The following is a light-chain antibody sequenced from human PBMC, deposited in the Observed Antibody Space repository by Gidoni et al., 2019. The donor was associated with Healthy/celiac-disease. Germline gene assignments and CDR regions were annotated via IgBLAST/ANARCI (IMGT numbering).Light chain of an antibody. CDR1: QSVLYSSNNKNY. CDR3: QQYYSTPLT. J-gene: IGKJ4*01. V-gene: IGKV4-1*01. Sequence: DIVMTQSPDSLAVSLGERATINCKSSQSVLYSSNNKNYLAWYQQKPGQPPKLLIYWASTRESGVPDRFSGSGSGEDFTLTISSLQAEDVAVYYCQQYYSTPLTFXGXTKVEIK. CDR2: WAS.